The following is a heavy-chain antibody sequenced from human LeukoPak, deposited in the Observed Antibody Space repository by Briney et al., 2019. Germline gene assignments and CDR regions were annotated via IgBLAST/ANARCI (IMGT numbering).Heavy chain of an antibody. Sequence: PSETLSLTCTVSGGSISSGTHYWGWIRQPPGKGLEWIGEIYHSGSTNYNPSLKSRVTISVDKPKNQFSLKLSSVTAADTAVYYCASGLCSSTSCFFASWFDPWGQGTLVTVSS. V-gene: IGHV4-39*07. CDR1: GGSISSGTHY. D-gene: IGHD2-2*01. J-gene: IGHJ5*02. CDR2: IYHSGST. CDR3: ASGLCSSTSCFFASWFDP.